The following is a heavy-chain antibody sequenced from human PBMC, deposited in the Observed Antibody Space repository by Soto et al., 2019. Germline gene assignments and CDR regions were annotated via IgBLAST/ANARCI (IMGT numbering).Heavy chain of an antibody. Sequence: SSVKVSCKASGYTFTSYYMHWVRQAPGQGLEWMGIINPSGGSTSYAQKFQGRVTMTRDTSTSTVYMELSSLRSEDTAVYYCARVYPSDTRYGYVGNNWFDPWGQGTLVTVSS. CDR2: INPSGGST. J-gene: IGHJ5*02. V-gene: IGHV1-46*03. CDR3: ARVYPSDTRYGYVGNNWFDP. CDR1: GYTFTSYY. D-gene: IGHD5-18*01.